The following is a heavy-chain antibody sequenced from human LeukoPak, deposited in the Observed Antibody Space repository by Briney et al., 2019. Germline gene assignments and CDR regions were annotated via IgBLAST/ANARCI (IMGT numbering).Heavy chain of an antibody. V-gene: IGHV6-1*01. CDR2: TYYRSKWYN. Sequence: SQTLSLTCAISGDSVSSNSAAWNWIRQSPSRGLEWLGRTYYRSKWYNDYAVSVKSRITINPDTSKNQFSLQLNSVTPEDTAVYYCARAGYDYVWGSCRYLDYWGQGTLVTVSS. CDR3: ARAGYDYVWGSCRYLDY. J-gene: IGHJ4*02. D-gene: IGHD3-16*02. CDR1: GDSVSSNSAA.